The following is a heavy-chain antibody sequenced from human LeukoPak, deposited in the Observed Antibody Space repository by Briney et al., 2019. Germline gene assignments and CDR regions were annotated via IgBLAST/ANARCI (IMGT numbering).Heavy chain of an antibody. CDR1: GFTFSSYS. J-gene: IGHJ4*02. V-gene: IGHV3-72*01. CDR3: TRGVRLGAKCYFDF. CDR2: SRNKGHSYTT. Sequence: GGSLRLSCAASGFTFSSYSMNWVRQAPGKGLEWVGRSRNKGHSYTTEYAASVKGRFTISRDDSKNLLSLQMNSLKTEDTAVYYCTRGVRLGAKCYFDFWGQGTLVTVSS. D-gene: IGHD1-26*01.